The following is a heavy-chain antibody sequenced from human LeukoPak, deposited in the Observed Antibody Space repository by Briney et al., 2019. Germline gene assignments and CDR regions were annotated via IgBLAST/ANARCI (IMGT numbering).Heavy chain of an antibody. Sequence: PGGSLRLSCGTSGFNFDDYAVHWVRQARGKGLEWVSGISGNSGSIGYADSVKGRFTISRDNAKKTLYLQMNSLRAEDTALYYCAKDMSNNYYDSSLFDYWGQGTLVTVSS. D-gene: IGHD3-22*01. CDR1: GFNFDDYA. J-gene: IGHJ4*02. V-gene: IGHV3-9*01. CDR2: ISGNSGSI. CDR3: AKDMSNNYYDSSLFDY.